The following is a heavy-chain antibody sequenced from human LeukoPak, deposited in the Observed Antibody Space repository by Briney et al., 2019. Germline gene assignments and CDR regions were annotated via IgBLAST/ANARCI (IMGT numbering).Heavy chain of an antibody. V-gene: IGHV4-30-4*08. J-gene: IGHJ4*02. D-gene: IGHD3-10*01. CDR2: IYYSGST. CDR3: ARDDSLWFGDLYY. Sequence: PSQTLSLTCTVSGGSISSGDYYWSWIRQPPGKGLEWIGYIYYSGSTYYNPSLKSRVTISVDTSKNQFSLKLSSATAADTAVYYCARDDSLWFGDLYYWGQGTLVTVSS. CDR1: GGSISSGDYY.